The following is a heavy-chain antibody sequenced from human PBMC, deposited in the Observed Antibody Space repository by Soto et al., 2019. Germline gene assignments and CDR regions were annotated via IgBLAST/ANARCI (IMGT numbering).Heavy chain of an antibody. D-gene: IGHD3-10*01. V-gene: IGHV5-51*01. CDR3: ARHVGSGSYPYYYYGMDV. Sequence: PGESLKISCKGSGYSFTSYWIALVRLVPGKGLEWMGIYAGDSDARYSPSFQGKVTISVDKSIRTAYLQCSSLKASDSGMYYCARHVGSGSYPYYYYGMDVWGQGTTVTVSS. J-gene: IGHJ6*02. CDR2: YAGDSDA. CDR1: GYSFTSYW.